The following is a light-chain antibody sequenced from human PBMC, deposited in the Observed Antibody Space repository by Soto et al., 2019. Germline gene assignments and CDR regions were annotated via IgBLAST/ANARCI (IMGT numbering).Light chain of an antibody. Sequence: EIVMTQSPATLSLSPGERATLSCRASQSVSSNLAWYQQKPGQAPRLLIYGASTRATGVPARFSGSGSGTEFTLTISTLQSEDFAVYYCQQYDNWPPLTFGGGNKVDIK. CDR2: GAS. CDR3: QQYDNWPPLT. CDR1: QSVSSN. V-gene: IGKV3-15*01. J-gene: IGKJ4*01.